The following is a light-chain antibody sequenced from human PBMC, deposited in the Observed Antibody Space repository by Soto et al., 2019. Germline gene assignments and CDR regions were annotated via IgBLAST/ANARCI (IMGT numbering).Light chain of an antibody. CDR3: QQHNSKT. CDR1: QSVFYSSNNKNF. J-gene: IGKJ1*01. Sequence: DIVMTQSPDSLAVSLGERATINCKSSQSVFYSSNNKNFLAWFQQKPGQPPKLLIYWASTRESGVPDRFSGSGSGTDFTLTISSLQAEDEGVYHCQQHNSKTFGQGTKVEIK. CDR2: WAS. V-gene: IGKV4-1*01.